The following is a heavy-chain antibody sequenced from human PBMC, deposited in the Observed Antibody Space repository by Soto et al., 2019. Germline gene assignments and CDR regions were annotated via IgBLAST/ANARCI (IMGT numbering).Heavy chain of an antibody. V-gene: IGHV3-21*01. Sequence: EVQLVESGGGLVKPGGSLRLSCAASGFTFSSYSMNWVRQAPGKGLEWVSSISSSSSYIYYADSVKGRFTISRDNAKNSLYLQMNSLRAEDTAVYYCARDGDWGTYYYYGMDVWGQGTTVTVSS. CDR3: ARDGDWGTYYYYGMDV. CDR2: ISSSSSYI. J-gene: IGHJ6*02. CDR1: GFTFSSYS. D-gene: IGHD3-16*01.